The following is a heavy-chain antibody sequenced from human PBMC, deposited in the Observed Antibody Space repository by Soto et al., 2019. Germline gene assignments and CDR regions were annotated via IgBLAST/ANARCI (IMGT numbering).Heavy chain of an antibody. CDR3: ARVYPAFDI. CDR1: GFTFSSYS. D-gene: IGHD2-2*02. CDR2: ISSSSSYI. V-gene: IGHV3-21*01. Sequence: EVQLVESGGGLVKPGGSLRLSCAASGFTFSSYSMTWVRQAPGKGLEWVSSISSSSSYIYYAVSVKGRFTISRDNAKNSLYLQMNRLRAEDTAVYYCARVYPAFDIWGQVTMVTDSS. J-gene: IGHJ3*02.